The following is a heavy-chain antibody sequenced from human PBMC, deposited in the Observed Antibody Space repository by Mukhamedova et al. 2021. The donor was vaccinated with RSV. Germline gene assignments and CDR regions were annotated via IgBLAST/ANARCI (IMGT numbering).Heavy chain of an antibody. D-gene: IGHD7-27*01. Sequence: GKGLEWVSFIRSKAYGGTTEYAASVKGRFTISRDDSMSIAYLQMNSLKTEDTAVYSCTSLGPYWYFDLWGRGTLVTVSS. CDR2: IRSKAYGGTT. V-gene: IGHV3-49*02. J-gene: IGHJ2*01. CDR3: TSLGPYWYFDL.